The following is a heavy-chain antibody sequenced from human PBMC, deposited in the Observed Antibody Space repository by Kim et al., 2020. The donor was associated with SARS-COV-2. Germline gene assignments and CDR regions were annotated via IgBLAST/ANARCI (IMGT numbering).Heavy chain of an antibody. CDR3: AKDVQDLGYYYGMDV. CDR2: ISFDSSNK. D-gene: IGHD2-15*01. CDR1: GFLFSNCG. J-gene: IGHJ6*02. V-gene: IGHV3-30*18. Sequence: GGSLRLSCTASGFLFSNCGMHWVRQAPGKGLEWVAVISFDSSNKYYADSVKGRFTPSRDNSKNTVYLQMNSLRSEDTAVYYCAKDVQDLGYYYGMDVWGQGTTVTVSS.